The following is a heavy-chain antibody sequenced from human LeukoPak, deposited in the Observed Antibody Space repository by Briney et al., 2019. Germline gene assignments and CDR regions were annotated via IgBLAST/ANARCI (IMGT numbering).Heavy chain of an antibody. V-gene: IGHV1-2*02. CDR2: INPNSGGT. CDR1: GYTFTGYY. D-gene: IGHD5-12*01. Sequence: ASVKVSCKASGYTFTGYYMHWVRQAPGQGLEWMGWINPNSGGTNYAQKFQGRVTMTRDTSISTAYMELSRLRSDDTAVYYCVRVEVVATIPFDYWGQGTLVTVSS. J-gene: IGHJ4*02. CDR3: VRVEVVATIPFDY.